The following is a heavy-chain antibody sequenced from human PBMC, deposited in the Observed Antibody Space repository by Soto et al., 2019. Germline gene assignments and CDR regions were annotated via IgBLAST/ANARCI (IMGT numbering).Heavy chain of an antibody. CDR1: GGSISSYY. D-gene: IGHD3-3*01. CDR3: ASVLWSGYYLT. CDR2: IYYSGST. Sequence: SETLSLTCTVSGGSISSYYWSWIRQPPGKGLEWIGYIYYSGSTNYNPSLKSRVTISVDTSKNQFSLKLSSVTAADTAVYYCASVLWSGYYLTWGQGTLVTVSS. V-gene: IGHV4-59*08. J-gene: IGHJ4*02.